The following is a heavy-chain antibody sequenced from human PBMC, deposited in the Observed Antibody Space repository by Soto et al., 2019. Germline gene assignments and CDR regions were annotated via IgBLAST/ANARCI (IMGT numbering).Heavy chain of an antibody. CDR2: ISYSGST. J-gene: IGHJ4*02. V-gene: IGHV4-59*11. CDR3: ARADPDASVGY. CDR1: GGSMSSHY. Sequence: SETLSLTCTVSGGSMSSHYWTWLRQPPGKGLEWIGYISYSGSTYYNPSLKSRVTISADTSRNQFSLKLSSVIAADTAVYYCARADPDASVGYWGQGTLVTVSS. D-gene: IGHD3-16*01.